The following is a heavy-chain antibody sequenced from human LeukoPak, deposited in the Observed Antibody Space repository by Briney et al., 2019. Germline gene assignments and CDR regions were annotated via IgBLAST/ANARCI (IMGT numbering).Heavy chain of an antibody. CDR1: GFTFSSYV. Sequence: GGSLRLSCAASGFTFSSYVMSWVRQAPGKGLEWVSAISGSGGSTYYADSVKGRFTISRDNSKNTLYLQMNSLRAEDTAVYYCAKDYYYDSSGYYYFDYWGQGTLVTVSS. CDR3: AKDYYYDSSGYYYFDY. CDR2: ISGSGGST. D-gene: IGHD3-22*01. J-gene: IGHJ4*02. V-gene: IGHV3-23*01.